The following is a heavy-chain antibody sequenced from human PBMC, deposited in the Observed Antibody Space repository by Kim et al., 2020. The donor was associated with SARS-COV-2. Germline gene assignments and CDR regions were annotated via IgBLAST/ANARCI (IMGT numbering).Heavy chain of an antibody. CDR1: GYTFTSYY. CDR3: ARYCSSTSCYDLYGMDV. CDR2: INPSGGST. J-gene: IGHJ6*02. D-gene: IGHD2-2*01. Sequence: ASVKVSCKASGYTFTSYYMHWVRQAPGQRLEWMGIINPSGGSTSYAQKFQGRVTMTRDTSTSTVYMELSSLRSEDTAVYYCARYCSSTSCYDLYGMDVWGQGTTVTVSS. V-gene: IGHV1-46*01.